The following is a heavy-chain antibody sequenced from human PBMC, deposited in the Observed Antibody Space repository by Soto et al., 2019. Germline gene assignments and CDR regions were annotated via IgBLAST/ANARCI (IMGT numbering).Heavy chain of an antibody. D-gene: IGHD2-21*02. CDR3: ASQYFGGYSY. CDR2: IYYSGST. J-gene: IGHJ4*02. CDR1: GGSVSSASYY. V-gene: IGHV4-61*01. Sequence: KTSETLSLTCTVSGGSVSSASYYWSWIRQPPGKGLEWIGYIYYSGSTNYNPSLKSRVTISVDTSKNQFSLKLSSVTAADTAVYYCASQYFGGYSYWGQGTLVTVSS.